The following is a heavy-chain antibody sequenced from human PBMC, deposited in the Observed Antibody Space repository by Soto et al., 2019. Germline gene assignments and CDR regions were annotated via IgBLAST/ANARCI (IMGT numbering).Heavy chain of an antibody. Sequence: APGKISCKAAGYTFTSYSMQVVRQAPGQRLEWMGWINAGNGNTKYSQKFQGRVTITRDTSASTAYMELSSLRSADPAAYYCARDLGGWPDYWGQGTLVTASS. CDR1: GYTFTSYS. V-gene: IGHV1-3*01. CDR3: ARDLGGWPDY. J-gene: IGHJ4*02. D-gene: IGHD2-15*01. CDR2: INAGNGNT.